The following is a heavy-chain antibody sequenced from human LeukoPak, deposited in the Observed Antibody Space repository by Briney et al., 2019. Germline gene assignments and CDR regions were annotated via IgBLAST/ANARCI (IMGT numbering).Heavy chain of an antibody. Sequence: GASVKVSCEASGYTFTDYFIHWVRQAPGQGPQWMGRMNGNSGVTMYAQTLQDRVTMTRDTSISTAYMELSRLTSDDTAVYYCARDLSSTSNWEFDHWGQGTLVTVSS. CDR1: GYTFTDYF. CDR2: MNGNSGVT. D-gene: IGHD7-27*01. CDR3: ARDLSSTSNWEFDH. J-gene: IGHJ4*02. V-gene: IGHV1-2*06.